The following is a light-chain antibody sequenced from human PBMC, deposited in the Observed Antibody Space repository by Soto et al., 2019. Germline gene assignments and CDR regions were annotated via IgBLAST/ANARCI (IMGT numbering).Light chain of an antibody. CDR3: QKYNTVPAT. Sequence: DIQMTQSPPSLSASVGDRVTITCRASQGIGNSFAWYQQKPGTAPKLLIYSASTLQSRVPSRFSDSGSGTDFNLTIIRLQPEDVASYYCQKYNTVPATFGQGTRLEIK. CDR1: QGIGNS. J-gene: IGKJ5*01. CDR2: SAS. V-gene: IGKV1-27*01.